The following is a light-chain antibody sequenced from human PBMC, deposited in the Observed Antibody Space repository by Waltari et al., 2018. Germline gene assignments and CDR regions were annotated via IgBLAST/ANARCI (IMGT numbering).Light chain of an antibody. J-gene: IGLJ2*01. Sequence: SYELTQPPSVSVSPGQTARITCSGAALPKRYAYWYQQRPGQAPGLLIFNDNERPSTIPGRFSDSSSGTTVTLTISGVQAEDEADYYCQSTDSTVSYPVVFGGGTKLTVL. CDR3: QSTDSTVSYPVV. CDR2: NDN. V-gene: IGLV3-25*03. CDR1: ALPKRY.